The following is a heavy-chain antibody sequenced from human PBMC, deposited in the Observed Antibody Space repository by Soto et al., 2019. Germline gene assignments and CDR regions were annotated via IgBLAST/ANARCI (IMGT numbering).Heavy chain of an antibody. V-gene: IGHV3-66*01. CDR3: ARDIRGIAAS. J-gene: IGHJ4*02. CDR2: IYSGGST. CDR1: GFTVSSYY. D-gene: IGHD6-25*01. Sequence: EVQLVESGGGLVQPGGSLRLSCAASGFTVSSYYMSWVRQAPGKGLEWVSVIYSGGSTYYADYVKGRFTISRDNSKNTLSLQMTSLRAENTAVYYCARDIRGIAASWGQGSLVTVSS.